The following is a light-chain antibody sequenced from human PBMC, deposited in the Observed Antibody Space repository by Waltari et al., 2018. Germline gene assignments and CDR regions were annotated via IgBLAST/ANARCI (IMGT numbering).Light chain of an antibody. CDR2: RDG. Sequence: QSVLTQPPSVSGAPGQSVTISCTGSSSNIGAGYDVHWYQQIPGSAPKVLIYRDGNRTSVVPGRFAGSKSGTSASLSVTVLHVEDEADYFCQSYDRDLNAVLFGGGTKLTVL. J-gene: IGLJ2*01. V-gene: IGLV1-40*01. CDR1: SSNIGAGYD. CDR3: QSYDRDLNAVL.